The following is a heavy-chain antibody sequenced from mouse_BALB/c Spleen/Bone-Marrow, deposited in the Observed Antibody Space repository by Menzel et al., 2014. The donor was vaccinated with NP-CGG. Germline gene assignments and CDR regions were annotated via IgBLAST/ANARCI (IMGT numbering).Heavy chain of an antibody. CDR2: ISGDGRYT. J-gene: IGHJ3*01. CDR1: GFSFSNYG. CDR3: ARHAYYDQTEVSFVY. Sequence: EVQLVEFGGGLVKSGGSLKLSCAASGFSFSNYGMSWVRQTPEKRLEWVATISGDGRYTFYSDSVKGRFTISRDNAKNNLYLQLSSLGSEDTALYYCARHAYYDQTEVSFVYWGQGTLVTVSA. V-gene: IGHV5-9-2*01. D-gene: IGHD2-4*01.